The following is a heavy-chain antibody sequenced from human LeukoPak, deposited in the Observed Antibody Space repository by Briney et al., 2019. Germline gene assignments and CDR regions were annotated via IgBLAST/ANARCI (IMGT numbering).Heavy chain of an antibody. D-gene: IGHD5-24*01. CDR2: INEDGSER. CDR3: AREERDTISRFDP. CDR1: GFRFSIYW. J-gene: IGHJ5*02. Sequence: PGGSLRLSCVASGFRFSIYWMSWVRQAPGKGLEWAAAINEDGSERNYVDSVKGRFTISRDNAKNSLFLQMNSLGAEDTAVYYCAREERDTISRFDPWGQGTLVTVSS. V-gene: IGHV3-7*01.